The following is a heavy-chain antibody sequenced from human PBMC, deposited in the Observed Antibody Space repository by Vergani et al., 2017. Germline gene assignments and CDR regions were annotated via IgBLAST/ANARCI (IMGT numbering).Heavy chain of an antibody. D-gene: IGHD6-13*01. CDR1: GGTFSSYT. CDR2: IIPILGIA. V-gene: IGHV1-69*08. Sequence: QVQLVQSGAEVKKPGSSVKVSCKASGGTFSSYTISWVLQAPGQGLEWMGRIIPILGIANYAQKFQGRVTITADKSPSTAYMELSSLRSEDTAVYYCARDPAALNWFDPWGQGTLVTVSS. J-gene: IGHJ5*02. CDR3: ARDPAALNWFDP.